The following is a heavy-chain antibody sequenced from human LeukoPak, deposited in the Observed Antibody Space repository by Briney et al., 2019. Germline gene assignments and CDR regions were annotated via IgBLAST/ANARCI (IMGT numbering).Heavy chain of an antibody. CDR1: GFTFSSYG. Sequence: GGSLRLSCVASGFTFSSYGMHWVRQAPGKGLEWVAFIRYDGSNKYYADSVKGRFTISRDNSKNTLYLQMNSLRAEDTAVYYCANGPAGIAAAGIGFFGYWGQGTLVTVSS. D-gene: IGHD6-13*01. J-gene: IGHJ4*02. CDR3: ANGPAGIAAAGIGFFGY. CDR2: IRYDGSNK. V-gene: IGHV3-30*02.